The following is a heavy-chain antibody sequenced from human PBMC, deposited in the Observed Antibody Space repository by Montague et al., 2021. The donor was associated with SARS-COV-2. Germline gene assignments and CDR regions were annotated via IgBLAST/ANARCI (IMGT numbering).Heavy chain of an antibody. CDR1: GGSISSYF. J-gene: IGHJ4*02. V-gene: IGHV4-59*13. CDR2: FYHSGGT. D-gene: IGHD3-10*01. Sequence: SETLSLTCTVSGGSISSYFWSWIRQSPGKGLEWIGYFYHSGGTKYNPSLKSRVTISVDTSKNQFSLKLSSVTTADTAVDYCARSGAVPMDWGQGTLVTVSS. CDR3: ARSGAVPMD.